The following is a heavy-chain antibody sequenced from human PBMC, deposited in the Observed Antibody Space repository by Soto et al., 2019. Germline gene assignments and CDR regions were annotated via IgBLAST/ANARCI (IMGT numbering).Heavy chain of an antibody. D-gene: IGHD2-15*01. J-gene: IGHJ6*03. CDR2: IIPILGIA. CDR3: ASGGGYCSGGSCYQADYYYYYYMDV. V-gene: IGHV1-69*02. Sequence: QVQLVQSGAEVKKPGSSVKVSCKASGGTFSSYTISWVRQAPGQGLEWMGRIIPILGIANYAQKFQGRVTITADKSTSTAYMELSSLRSEDTGVYYCASGGGYCSGGSCYQADYYYYYYMDVWGKGTTVTVSS. CDR1: GGTFSSYT.